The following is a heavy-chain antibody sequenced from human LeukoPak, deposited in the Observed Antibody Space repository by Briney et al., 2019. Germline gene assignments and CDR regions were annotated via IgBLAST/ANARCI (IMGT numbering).Heavy chain of an antibody. CDR1: GGSISSPNHD. V-gene: IGHV4-39*01. J-gene: IGHJ4*02. CDR2: IYYSGSP. Sequence: PSETLSLTCSVSGGSISSPNHDWAWIRQPPGQGLEWIGSIYYSGSPYYNPSLKSRVTISVDTSKNQFSLRLSSVTAADTAVYYCATWRTAKTGFDYWGQGTLVTVSS. CDR3: ATWRTAKTGFDY. D-gene: IGHD1-1*01.